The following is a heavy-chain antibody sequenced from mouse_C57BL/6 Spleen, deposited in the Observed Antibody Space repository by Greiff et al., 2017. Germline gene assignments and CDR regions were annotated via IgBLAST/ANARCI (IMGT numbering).Heavy chain of an antibody. Sequence: DVQLQESGTVLARPGASVKMSCKTSGYTFTSYWLHWVKQRPGQGLEWIGAIYPGNSDPSYNQKFKGKDKLTAVTSASTAYMELSSLTNEDSAVYYCTREGIYDYGYAMDYWGEGTSVTVSS. CDR2: IYPGNSDP. V-gene: IGHV1-5*01. J-gene: IGHJ4*01. D-gene: IGHD2-4*01. CDR1: GYTFTSYW. CDR3: TREGIYDYGYAMDY.